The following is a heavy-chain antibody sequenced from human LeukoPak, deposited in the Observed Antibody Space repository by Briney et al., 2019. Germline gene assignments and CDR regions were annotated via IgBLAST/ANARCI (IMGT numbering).Heavy chain of an antibody. CDR3: ARDPGYSRPSSYGYFDH. CDR1: GFTFSAYS. CDR2: ITSSSDSI. V-gene: IGHV3-48*02. D-gene: IGHD1-26*01. Sequence: PGGSLRLSFATSGFTFSAYSMIWVRQTPGKGLECLSYITSSSDSIHYADSVRGRFTVFRDNAKNSLYLQMNSLRDEDTAVYYCARDPGYSRPSSYGYFDHWGQGTLATVSS. J-gene: IGHJ4*02.